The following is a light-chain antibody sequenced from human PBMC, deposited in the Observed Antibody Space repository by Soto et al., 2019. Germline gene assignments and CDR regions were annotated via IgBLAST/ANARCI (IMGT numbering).Light chain of an antibody. CDR3: SSYASTSRL. CDR1: SSDVGGYNY. J-gene: IGLJ3*02. CDR2: EVS. Sequence: QSALTQPASVSGSPGQSITISCTGTSSDVGGYNYVSWYQQHPGKAPKLIISEVSNRPSGVSNRFSGSKSGNTASLTISGLQAEDEADYYCSSYASTSRLFGGGTKVTVL. V-gene: IGLV2-14*01.